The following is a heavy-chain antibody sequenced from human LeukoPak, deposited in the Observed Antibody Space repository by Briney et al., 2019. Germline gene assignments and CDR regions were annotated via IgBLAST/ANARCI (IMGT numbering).Heavy chain of an antibody. D-gene: IGHD2-15*01. CDR2: INPSGGST. V-gene: IGHV1-46*01. CDR3: ARDRYCSGGSCYSDAFDI. J-gene: IGHJ3*02. Sequence: ASVKVSCKASGYTFTSYYMHWVRQAPEQGLEWMGIINPSGGSTSYAQKFQGRVTMTRDMSTSTVYMELSSLRSEDTAIYYCARDRYCSGGSCYSDAFDIWGPGTMVTVSS. CDR1: GYTFTSYY.